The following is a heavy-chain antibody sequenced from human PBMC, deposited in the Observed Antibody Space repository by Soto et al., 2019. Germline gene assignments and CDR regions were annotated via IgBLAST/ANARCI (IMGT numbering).Heavy chain of an antibody. V-gene: IGHV3-11*01. D-gene: IGHD6-6*01. J-gene: IGHJ4*02. CDR2: ISSSGSTI. CDR3: ARDLAGYSSSSGFDY. CDR1: GFTFSDYY. Sequence: GGSLRLSCAASGFTFSDYYVSWIRQAPGKGLEWVSYISSSGSTIYYADSVKGRFTISRDNAKNSLYLQMNSLRAEDTAVYYCARDLAGYSSSSGFDYWGQGTLVTVSS.